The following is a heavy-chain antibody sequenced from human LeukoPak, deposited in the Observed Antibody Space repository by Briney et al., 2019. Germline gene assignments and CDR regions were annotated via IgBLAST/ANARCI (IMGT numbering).Heavy chain of an antibody. CDR3: ATDFVSFGSWRGYGY. CDR1: GGSISHGSYY. J-gene: IGHJ4*02. D-gene: IGHD3-10*01. CDR2: IHTSGST. V-gene: IGHV4-61*09. Sequence: SETLSLTCTVSGGSISHGSYYWSWIRQPAGKGLEWIGQIHTSGSTNYNPSLKSRLTISLDTSKNQFSLKVTSVTAADTAVYYCATDFVSFGSWRGYGYWGQGTLVTVSS.